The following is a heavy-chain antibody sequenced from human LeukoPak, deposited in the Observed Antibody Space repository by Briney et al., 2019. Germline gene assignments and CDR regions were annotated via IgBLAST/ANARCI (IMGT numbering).Heavy chain of an antibody. CDR1: GFTFSNYA. CDR3: AKAFGLSNGYYFDC. D-gene: IGHD2/OR15-2a*01. Sequence: PGGSLRLSCAASGFTFSNYAMSWVRQGPGKGLEWVSVISGSGGSTYYADSVKGRFTISRDNSKNTLYLQMNSLRAEDTAVYYCAKAFGLSNGYYFDCWGQGTLVTVSS. CDR2: ISGSGGST. V-gene: IGHV3-23*01. J-gene: IGHJ4*02.